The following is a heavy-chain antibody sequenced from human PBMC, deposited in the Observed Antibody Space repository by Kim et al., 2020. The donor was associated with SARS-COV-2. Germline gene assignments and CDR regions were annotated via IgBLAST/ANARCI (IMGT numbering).Heavy chain of an antibody. V-gene: IGHV3-30*02. J-gene: IGHJ6*02. Sequence: SVQCRLTTSRDNSKNTLYLQMNSLRAEDTAVYYCVKDRVQDIVVLPYDMDVWGQGTTVTVSS. D-gene: IGHD2-2*01. CDR3: VKDRVQDIVVLPYDMDV.